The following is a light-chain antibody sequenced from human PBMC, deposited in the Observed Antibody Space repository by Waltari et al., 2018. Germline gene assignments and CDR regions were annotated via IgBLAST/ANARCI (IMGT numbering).Light chain of an antibody. Sequence: EVVMTQSPATLSVSPGERATLSCRASQSVGSNLAWYQQKPGQAPRLLIYSASTRATGIPARFSGSGSGTEFTLTINSLQSEDFAVYYCEQYSNWPPCTFGQGTKLEI. V-gene: IGKV3D-15*01. J-gene: IGKJ2*02. CDR3: EQYSNWPPCT. CDR2: SAS. CDR1: QSVGSN.